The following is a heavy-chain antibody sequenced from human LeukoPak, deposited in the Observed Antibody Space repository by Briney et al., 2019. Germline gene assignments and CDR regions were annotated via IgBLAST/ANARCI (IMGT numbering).Heavy chain of an antibody. Sequence: SQTLSLTCAVSGGSISSGGYSWSWIRQPPGKGLEWIGYIYHSGSTYYNPPLKSRVTISVDRSKNQFSLKLSSVTAADTAVYYCARATGSGSSRFDPWGQGTLVTVSS. J-gene: IGHJ5*02. V-gene: IGHV4-30-2*01. D-gene: IGHD3-10*01. CDR2: IYHSGST. CDR3: ARATGSGSSRFDP. CDR1: GGSISSGGYS.